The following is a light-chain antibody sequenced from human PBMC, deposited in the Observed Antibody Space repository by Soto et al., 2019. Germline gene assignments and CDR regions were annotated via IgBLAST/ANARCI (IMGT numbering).Light chain of an antibody. CDR2: DAS. V-gene: IGKV1-5*01. CDR1: QSISNR. Sequence: DTPVAQSASTLSASIETRVTISCRASQSISNRLAWYQQKPGKAPKVLIYDASSLESGVPSRFSGSGSATEFILTISSLQPGDFATYHCQHYGGVWTFGQGTKVDI. J-gene: IGKJ1*01. CDR3: QHYGGVWT.